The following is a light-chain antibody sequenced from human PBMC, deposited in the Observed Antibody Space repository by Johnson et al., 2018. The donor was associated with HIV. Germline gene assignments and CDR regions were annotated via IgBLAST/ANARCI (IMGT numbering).Light chain of an antibody. V-gene: IGLV1-51*01. CDR2: DNN. CDR1: SSNIGKNY. CDR3: ATWDSSLSVYV. J-gene: IGLJ1*01. Sequence: QSVLTQPPSVSAAPGQKVTISCSGSSSNIGKNYVCWYQQLPGTAPKLLIYDNNKRPSGIPDRFSGSRSGTSATLGITGLQTGDEADYHCATWDSSLSVYVFGTGTKVTVL.